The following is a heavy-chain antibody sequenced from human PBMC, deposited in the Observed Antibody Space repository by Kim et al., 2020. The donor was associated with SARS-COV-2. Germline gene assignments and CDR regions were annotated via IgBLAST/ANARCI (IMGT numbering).Heavy chain of an antibody. Sequence: SETLSLTCTVSGGSISSYYWSWIRQPPGKGLEWIGYIYYSGSTNYNPSLKSRVTISVDTSKNQFSLKLSSVTAADTAVYYCARGVVPAARGGNNWFDPWGQGTLVTVSS. J-gene: IGHJ5*02. D-gene: IGHD2-2*01. V-gene: IGHV4-59*13. CDR1: GGSISSYY. CDR3: ARGVVPAARGGNNWFDP. CDR2: IYYSGST.